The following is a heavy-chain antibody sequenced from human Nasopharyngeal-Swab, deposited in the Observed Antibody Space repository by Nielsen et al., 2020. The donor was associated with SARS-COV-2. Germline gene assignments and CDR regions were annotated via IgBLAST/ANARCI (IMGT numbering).Heavy chain of an antibody. CDR2: IKSKTDGGTT. V-gene: IGHV3-15*01. Sequence: WIRQPPGKGLEWVGRIKSKTDGGTTDYAAPVKGRFTISRDDSKNTLYLQMNSLKTEDTAVYYCTTDVNGGNRVLLWFGDVFDYWGQGTLVTVSS. D-gene: IGHD3-10*01. CDR3: TTDVNGGNRVLLWFGDVFDY. J-gene: IGHJ4*02.